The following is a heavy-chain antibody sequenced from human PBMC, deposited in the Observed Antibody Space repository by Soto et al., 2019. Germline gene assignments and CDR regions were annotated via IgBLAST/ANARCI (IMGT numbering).Heavy chain of an antibody. J-gene: IGHJ6*02. CDR1: GGSISSGGYS. CDR2: IYHSGST. D-gene: IGHD3-10*01. Sequence: SETLSLTCAVSGGSISSGGYSWSWIRQPPGKGLEWIGYIYHSGSTYYNPSLKSRVTISVDRSKNQFSLKLSSVTAADTAVYYCARLRRITMVRGLHYGMDVWGQGTTVTVSS. CDR3: ARLRRITMVRGLHYGMDV. V-gene: IGHV4-30-2*01.